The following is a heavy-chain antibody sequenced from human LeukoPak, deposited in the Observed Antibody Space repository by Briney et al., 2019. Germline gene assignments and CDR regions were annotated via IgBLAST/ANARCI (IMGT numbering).Heavy chain of an antibody. Sequence: PGGSLRLACAASGFPVSSNYMTWVSQAPQKGLERVATIHSDGTTYYVDSVKGRFLISRDISQNTVYLEMNSLRAEDAAVYYCAREGWEELGHYFDYWGQGTVVTVSS. CDR2: IHSDGTT. J-gene: IGHJ4*02. D-gene: IGHD1-26*01. V-gene: IGHV3-53*01. CDR1: GFPVSSNY. CDR3: AREGWEELGHYFDY.